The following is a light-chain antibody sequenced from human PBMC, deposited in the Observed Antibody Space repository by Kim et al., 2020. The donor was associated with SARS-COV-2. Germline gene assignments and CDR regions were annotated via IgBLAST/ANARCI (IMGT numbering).Light chain of an antibody. CDR1: SLRSHY. V-gene: IGLV3-19*01. J-gene: IGLJ3*02. CDR2: GKN. Sequence: ALGQKVRNTCLGDSLRSHYASWYQKKPGQAHVIVIYGKNNRHSGIPDRFSGSSSGNTASLTITGAQAEDEADYYCNSRDSSGNHWVFGGGTQLTVL. CDR3: NSRDSSGNHWV.